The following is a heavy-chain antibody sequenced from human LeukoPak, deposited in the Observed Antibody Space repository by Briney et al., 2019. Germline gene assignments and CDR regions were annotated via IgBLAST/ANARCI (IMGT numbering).Heavy chain of an antibody. D-gene: IGHD3-3*01. CDR3: AREITIFGVAWYYYYMDV. V-gene: IGHV3-23*01. J-gene: IGHJ6*03. CDR2: ISGSGGST. CDR1: GFTFSSYA. Sequence: GGSLRLSCAASGFTFSSYAMSWVRQAPGKGLEWVSGISGSGGSTYYADSVKGRFTISRDNAKNSLYLQMNSLRAEDTAVYYCAREITIFGVAWYYYYMDVWGKGTTVTVSS.